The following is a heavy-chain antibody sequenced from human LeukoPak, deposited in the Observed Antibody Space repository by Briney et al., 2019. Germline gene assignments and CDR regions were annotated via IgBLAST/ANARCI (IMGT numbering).Heavy chain of an antibody. CDR3: AREPVAYCGGDCYSGYFDY. Sequence: GGSLRLSCAASGVTFSSYAMHWVRQAPGKGLEWVAVISYDGSNKYYADSEKGRFTISRDNSKNTLYLQMNSLRAEDTAVYYCAREPVAYCGGDCYSGYFDYWGQGTLVTVSS. D-gene: IGHD2-21*02. CDR1: GVTFSSYA. J-gene: IGHJ4*02. V-gene: IGHV3-30-3*01. CDR2: ISYDGSNK.